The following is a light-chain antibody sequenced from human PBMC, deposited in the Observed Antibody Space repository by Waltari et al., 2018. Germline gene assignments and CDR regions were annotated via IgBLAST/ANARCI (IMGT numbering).Light chain of an antibody. CDR1: SSDVGAYNF. Sequence: QSALTQSPSASGSPGQSVTISCTGPSSDVGAYNFVSWYQHYPGKAPKLIIYEVNKWPSGVPDRFAGSKACNTASLTVSGLQAEDEADYYCGSYAGNKWVFGGGTKLTVL. CDR2: EVN. CDR3: GSYAGNKWV. J-gene: IGLJ3*02. V-gene: IGLV2-8*01.